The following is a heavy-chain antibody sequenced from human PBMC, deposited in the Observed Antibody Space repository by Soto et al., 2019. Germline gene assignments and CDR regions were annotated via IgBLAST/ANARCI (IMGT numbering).Heavy chain of an antibody. V-gene: IGHV1-69*13. CDR1: GGGFSTYA. D-gene: IGHD4-17*01. J-gene: IGHJ4*02. CDR2: ITPIFDTT. Sequence: GASVKVSWKAAGGGFSTYAITWVRQAPGQGLEWMGGITPIFDTTNYAQKFQGRVTTTADESTTTVHMELTSLTSEDTAVYYCATGGTTVTRRFDYWGQGTLVTVSS. CDR3: ATGGTTVTRRFDY.